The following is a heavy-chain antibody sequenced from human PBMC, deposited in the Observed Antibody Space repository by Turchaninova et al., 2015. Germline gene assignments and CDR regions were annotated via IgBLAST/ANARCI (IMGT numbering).Heavy chain of an antibody. V-gene: IGHV3-23*01. CDR1: GFTFNSCA. J-gene: IGHJ4*02. Sequence: EVQLLESGGGLVQPGGSLRLSCAASGFTFNSCAMSWVRQAPGKGLEWVSALGGGGGGTFYAASLKGRVTISRDNSRNTLYPKMEGLRVEDTAIYYCAKTTRGYTYQIDYWGQGTLVTVSS. CDR3: AKTTRGYTYQIDY. CDR2: LGGGGGGT. D-gene: IGHD5-18*01.